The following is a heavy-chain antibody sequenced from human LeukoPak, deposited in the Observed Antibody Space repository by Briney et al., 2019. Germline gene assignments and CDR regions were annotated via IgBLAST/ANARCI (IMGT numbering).Heavy chain of an antibody. D-gene: IGHD3-22*01. Sequence: GGSLRLSCAASGFTFSSYAMHWVRQAPGKGLEYVSAISSNGGSTYYANSVKGRFTISRDNSKNTLYLQMGSLRAEDMAVYYCARDPAYYDSSGYYYGGAFDIWGQGTMVTVSS. J-gene: IGHJ3*02. CDR1: GFTFSSYA. V-gene: IGHV3-64*01. CDR3: ARDPAYYDSSGYYYGGAFDI. CDR2: ISSNGGST.